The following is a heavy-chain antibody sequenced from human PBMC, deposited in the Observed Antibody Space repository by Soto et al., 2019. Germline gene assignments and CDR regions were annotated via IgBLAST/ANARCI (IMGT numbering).Heavy chain of an antibody. CDR2: INHSGST. V-gene: IGHV4-34*01. D-gene: IGHD1-26*01. CDR1: GGSFSGYY. Sequence: SETLSLTCAVYGGSFSGYYWSWIRQPPGKGLEWIGEINHSGSTNYNPSLKSRVTISVDTSKNQFSLKLSSVTAADTAVYYCARGGRRWAYGMDVWGQGTTVTVSS. CDR3: ARGGRRWAYGMDV. J-gene: IGHJ6*02.